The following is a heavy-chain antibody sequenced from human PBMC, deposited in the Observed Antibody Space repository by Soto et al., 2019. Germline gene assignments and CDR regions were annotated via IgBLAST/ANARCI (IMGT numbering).Heavy chain of an antibody. CDR3: ARKGGVDIVADDY. D-gene: IGHD5-12*01. V-gene: IGHV4-39*01. Sequence: QLQLQESGPGLVKPSETLSLTCTVSGGSISSSSYYWGWIRQPPGKGLEWIGSIYYSGSTYYNPSLKSRVTISVDTSKNQFSLKLSSVTAADTAVYYCARKGGVDIVADDYWGQGTLVTVSS. CDR1: GGSISSSSYY. CDR2: IYYSGST. J-gene: IGHJ4*02.